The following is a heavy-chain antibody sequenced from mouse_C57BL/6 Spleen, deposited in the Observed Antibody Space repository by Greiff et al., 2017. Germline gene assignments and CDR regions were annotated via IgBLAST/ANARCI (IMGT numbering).Heavy chain of an antibody. CDR2: ISSGGSYT. Sequence: DVHLVESGGDLVKPGGSLTLSCAASGFTFSSYGMSWVRQTPDKRLVWVATISSGGSYTYYPDSVKGRFTISRDNAKNTLYLQMSSLKSEDTAMYYCARDYFDYWGQGTTLTVSS. J-gene: IGHJ2*01. CDR3: ARDYFDY. V-gene: IGHV5-6*01. CDR1: GFTFSSYG.